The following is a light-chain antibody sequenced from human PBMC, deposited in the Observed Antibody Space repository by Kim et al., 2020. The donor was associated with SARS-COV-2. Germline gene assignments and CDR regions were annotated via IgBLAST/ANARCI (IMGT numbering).Light chain of an antibody. V-gene: IGLV6-57*01. J-gene: IGLJ2*01. CDR3: QSYDDNKWV. CDR1: GGRIATDF. CDR2: RDQ. Sequence: GNPLILTRTRSGGRIATDFVQCFQQRPGSSPTSVIYRDQQRPSGVPDRITGSVDSSSNSASLTISGLKTEDGADYYCQSYDDNKWVFGGGTQLTVL.